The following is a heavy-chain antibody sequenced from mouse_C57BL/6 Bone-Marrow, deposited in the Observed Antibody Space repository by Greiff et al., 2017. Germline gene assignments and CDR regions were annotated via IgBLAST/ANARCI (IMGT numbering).Heavy chain of an antibody. V-gene: IGHV14-4*01. CDR2: IDPENGDT. Sequence: DVQLQESGAELVRPGASVKLSCTASGFNIKADYMHWVKQRPEQGLEWIGWIDPENGDTEYAAKFQGKATITVDTSSNTAYLQLSSLTSEDTAVYYGTRIAYWGQGTLVTVSA. CDR3: TRIAY. CDR1: GFNIKADY. J-gene: IGHJ3*01.